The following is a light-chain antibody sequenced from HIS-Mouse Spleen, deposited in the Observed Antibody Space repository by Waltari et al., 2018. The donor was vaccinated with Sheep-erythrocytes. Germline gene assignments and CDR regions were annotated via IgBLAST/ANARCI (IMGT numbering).Light chain of an antibody. CDR1: SGDVGSYNL. CDR3: CSYAGSSTPWV. V-gene: IGLV2-23*01. J-gene: IGLJ3*02. Sequence: QSALTQPASVSGSPGQPITISCTGTSGDVGSYNLVPWYQQHPGKAPKLMIYEGSKRPSGVSNRFSGSKSGNTASLTISGLQAEDEADYYCCSYAGSSTPWVFGGGTKLTVL. CDR2: EGS.